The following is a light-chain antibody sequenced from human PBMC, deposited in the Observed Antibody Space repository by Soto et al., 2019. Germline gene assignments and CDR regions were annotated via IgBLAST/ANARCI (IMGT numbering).Light chain of an antibody. CDR3: QQYNNWPIT. CDR2: GAS. Sequence: EILITESPDTLSVSPGERVRLSCRASRTVSNRLAWYQHKPGQAPRLLISGASTGATGIPPRFRGSGSGTEFTLTISSLQSEDFAVYYCQQYNNWPITFGQGTRLEIK. J-gene: IGKJ5*01. CDR1: RTVSNR. V-gene: IGKV3-15*01.